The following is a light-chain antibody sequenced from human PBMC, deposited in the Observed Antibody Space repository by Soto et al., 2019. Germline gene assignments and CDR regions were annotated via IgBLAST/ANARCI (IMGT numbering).Light chain of an antibody. V-gene: IGKV3-11*01. CDR3: QQRSNWPPGTT. CDR1: QSVSKY. Sequence: EVVLTQSPATLSLSPGERAILSCRASQSVSKYLAWYQQKPGQAPRLLIYDASNRATGIPARFSGSGSGTDFTLTISSLEPEDFAVYYYQQRSNWPPGTTFGQGTKLEIK. J-gene: IGKJ2*01. CDR2: DAS.